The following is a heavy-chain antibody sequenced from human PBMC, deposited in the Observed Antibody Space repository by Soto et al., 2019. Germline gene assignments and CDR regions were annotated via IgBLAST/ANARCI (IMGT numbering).Heavy chain of an antibody. CDR1: GDSVSSSSAA. D-gene: IGHD3-16*01. V-gene: IGHV6-1*01. J-gene: IGHJ6*02. CDR2: TYYRSKWIH. Sequence: SQTLSLTCDISGDSVSSSSAAWNWIRQSPSWGLEWLGRTYYRSKWIHEYTVSMESRITINPDTSKNQFSLHIYSVTPEDTAVYYCAGVVWFRGMDVWGQGXPVTVYS. CDR3: AGVVWFRGMDV.